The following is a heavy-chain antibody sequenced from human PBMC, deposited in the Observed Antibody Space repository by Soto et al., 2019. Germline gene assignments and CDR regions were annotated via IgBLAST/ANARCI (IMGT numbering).Heavy chain of an antibody. Sequence: EVQLLESGGGLVQPGGSLRLSCAASGFTFSSYAMSWVRQAPGKGLEWVSAISGSGGSTYYADSVKGRFTISRDNSKHTLYLQLNSLRAEDTAVYYCAKVGVGRYCSSTSCTTLDVWGQGTTVTVSS. CDR2: ISGSGGST. CDR3: AKVGVGRYCSSTSCTTLDV. CDR1: GFTFSSYA. V-gene: IGHV3-23*01. D-gene: IGHD2-2*01. J-gene: IGHJ6*02.